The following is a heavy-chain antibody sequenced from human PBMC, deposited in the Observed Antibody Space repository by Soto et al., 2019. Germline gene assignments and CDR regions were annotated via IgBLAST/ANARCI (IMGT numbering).Heavy chain of an antibody. V-gene: IGHV1-58*01. CDR2: IVVGSGNT. J-gene: IGHJ6*02. D-gene: IGHD2-15*01. CDR3: AADPGYCSGGSCYDPPGGYYYYYGMDV. Sequence: SVKVSCKASGFTFTSSAVQWVRQARGQRLEWIGWIVVGSGNTNYAQKFQERVTITRDMSTSTAYMELSSLRSEDTAVYYCAADPGYCSGGSCYDPPGGYYYYYGMDVWAQGTTVTVSS. CDR1: GFTFTSSA.